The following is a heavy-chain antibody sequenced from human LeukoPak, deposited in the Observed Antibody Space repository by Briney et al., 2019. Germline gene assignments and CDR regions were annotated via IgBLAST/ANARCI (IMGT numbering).Heavy chain of an antibody. J-gene: IGHJ5*02. V-gene: IGHV3-64*01. CDR2: ISSDGGST. D-gene: IGHD1-26*01. Sequence: GGSLRLSCAASGFTFSHYAMHWVRQAPGKGLEYTSAISSDGGSTYYANSVKGRFSISRDNSNNTLYLQMGSLRGEDMAVYYCATIGLPWGQGTLVTVSS. CDR3: ATIGLP. CDR1: GFTFSHYA.